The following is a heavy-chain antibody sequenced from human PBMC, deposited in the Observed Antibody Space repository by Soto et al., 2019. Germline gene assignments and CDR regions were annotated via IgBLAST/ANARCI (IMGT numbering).Heavy chain of an antibody. CDR3: ARDALIAAAGYYFDY. D-gene: IGHD6-13*01. CDR2: INPNSGGT. V-gene: IGHV1-2*02. J-gene: IGHJ4*02. Sequence: QVQLVQSGAEVKKPGASVKVSCKASGYTFTGYYMHWVRQAPGQGLEWMGWINPNSGGTNYAQKFQCRVTMTRDTSISTAYMELSRLRSDDTAVYYCARDALIAAAGYYFDYWGQGTLVTVSS. CDR1: GYTFTGYY.